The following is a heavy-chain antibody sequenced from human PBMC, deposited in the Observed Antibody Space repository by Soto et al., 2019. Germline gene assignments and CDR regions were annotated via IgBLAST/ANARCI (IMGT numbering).Heavy chain of an antibody. D-gene: IGHD3-22*01. CDR1: GFTFSSYA. Sequence: PGGSLRLSCSASGFTFSSYAMHWVRQAPGKGLEYVSAISSNGGSTYYADSVKGRFTISRDNSKNTLYLQMSSLRAEDTAVYYCVKRAYYYDSSGPHSGMDVWGQGTTVTVSS. CDR3: VKRAYYYDSSGPHSGMDV. J-gene: IGHJ6*02. V-gene: IGHV3-64D*06. CDR2: ISSNGGST.